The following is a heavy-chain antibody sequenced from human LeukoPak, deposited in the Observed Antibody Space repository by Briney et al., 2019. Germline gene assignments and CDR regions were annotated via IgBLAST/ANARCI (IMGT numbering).Heavy chain of an antibody. Sequence: PGGSLRLSCAASGFTFSSYWMSWVRQAPGKGLEWVANIKQDGSEKYYVDSVKGRFTISRDNAKNSLYLQMNSLRAEDTAVYYCARVASTDSSSWYIFRYNWFDPWGQGTLVTVSS. CDR3: ARVASTDSSSWYIFRYNWFDP. D-gene: IGHD6-13*01. CDR2: IKQDGSEK. CDR1: GFTFSSYW. V-gene: IGHV3-7*01. J-gene: IGHJ5*02.